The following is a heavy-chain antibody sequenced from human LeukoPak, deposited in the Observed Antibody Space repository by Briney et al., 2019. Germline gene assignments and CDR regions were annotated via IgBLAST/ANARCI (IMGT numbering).Heavy chain of an antibody. D-gene: IGHD2-15*01. CDR1: GFTFSSYW. Sequence: PGGSLRLSCAASGFTFSSYWMHWVRQAPGKGLVWVSRINSDGSSTSYADSVKGRFTISRDNAKNTLYLQMDSLRAEDTAVYYCARVDCSGGTCSPEDYWGQGTLVTVSS. CDR2: INSDGSST. V-gene: IGHV3-74*01. J-gene: IGHJ4*02. CDR3: ARVDCSGGTCSPEDY.